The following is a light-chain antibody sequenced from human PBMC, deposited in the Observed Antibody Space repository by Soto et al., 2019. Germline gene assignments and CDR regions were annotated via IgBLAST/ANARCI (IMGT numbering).Light chain of an antibody. V-gene: IGKV1-9*01. CDR2: AAS. Sequence: DIQLTQSPSFLSASVGDIVTITCRASQGISSYLAWYQQKPGKAPKLLIYAASTLQSGVPSRFSGSGSGTEFTITISSLQPEDFATYYCQQLNSYPLTFGGGTKVEIK. J-gene: IGKJ4*01. CDR3: QQLNSYPLT. CDR1: QGISSY.